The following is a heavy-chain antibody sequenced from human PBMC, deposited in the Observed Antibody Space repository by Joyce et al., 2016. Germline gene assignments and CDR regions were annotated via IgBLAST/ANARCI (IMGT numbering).Heavy chain of an antibody. J-gene: IGHJ6*02. Sequence: QVQLQESGLGPVKPSQTLSLTCSFSGGSISSDGYSWSWIRQHPGKGLEWIGHINNRGTTYYNPSLKSRVTISLYTPKNQFSLKLNSVSASDTAVYYCARVNYDLYHYALDVWGQGTTVTVSS. CDR3: ARVNYDLYHYALDV. CDR1: GGSISSDGYS. D-gene: IGHD3-3*01. CDR2: INNRGTT. V-gene: IGHV4-31*03.